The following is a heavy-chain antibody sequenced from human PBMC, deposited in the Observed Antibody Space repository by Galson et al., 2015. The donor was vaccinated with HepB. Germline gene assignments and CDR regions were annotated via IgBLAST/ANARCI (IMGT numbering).Heavy chain of an antibody. J-gene: IGHJ3*01. D-gene: IGHD2-21*01. CDR2: INNNGGTV. CDR3: AKDLYRLAGAFDE. V-gene: IGHV3-23*01. CDR1: GFSFRSYA. Sequence: SLRLSCAASGFSFRSYAMSWVRQAPGKGLECISTINNNGGTVFYADSVKGRFTISRDNSNKTLYLQMNRLTVEDTALYYCAKDLYRLAGAFDERGEGTMVTVSS.